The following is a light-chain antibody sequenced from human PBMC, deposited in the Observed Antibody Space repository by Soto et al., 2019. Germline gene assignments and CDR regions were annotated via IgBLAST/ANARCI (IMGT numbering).Light chain of an antibody. CDR1: QDIRYF. V-gene: IGKV1-12*01. CDR3: QQANNFPWT. J-gene: IGKJ1*01. CDR2: AAS. Sequence: DIQMTQSPSSVSASVGDRVTIACRASQDIRYFLAWYQQKPGKAPKLLIHAASSLQSGVPSRFSGSGSGTDLTLTISSLQPEDFATYFCQQANNFPWTFGQGTKVDI.